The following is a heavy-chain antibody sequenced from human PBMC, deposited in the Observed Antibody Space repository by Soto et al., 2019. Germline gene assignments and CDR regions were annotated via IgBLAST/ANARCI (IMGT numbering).Heavy chain of an antibody. CDR1: GYTFTGYY. D-gene: IGHD2-15*01. Sequence: QVQLVQSGAEVKKPGASVKVSCKASGYTFTGYYMPWVRQATGQGLDWMGWINPSSGGTNYAQKFQGWVTMTRETLISTAYMELGRLRHDSTAVYYCARGNIVGVVAATMPGDAFDIWGQGTMVTVSS. CDR3: ARGNIVGVVAATMPGDAFDI. CDR2: INPSSGGT. V-gene: IGHV1-2*04. J-gene: IGHJ3*02.